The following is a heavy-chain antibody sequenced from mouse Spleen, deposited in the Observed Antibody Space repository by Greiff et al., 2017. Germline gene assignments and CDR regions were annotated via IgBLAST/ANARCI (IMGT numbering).Heavy chain of an antibody. CDR2: IDPENGDT. CDR1: GFNIKDDY. V-gene: IGHV14-4*01. J-gene: IGHJ2*01. CDR3: TTPITTVVATDY. D-gene: IGHD1-1*01. Sequence: DVHLVESGAELVRPGASVKLSCTASGFNIKDDYMHWVKQRPEQGLEWIGWIDPENGDTEYASKFQGKATITADTSSNTAYLQLSSLTSEDTAVYYCTTPITTVVATDYWGQGTTLTVSS.